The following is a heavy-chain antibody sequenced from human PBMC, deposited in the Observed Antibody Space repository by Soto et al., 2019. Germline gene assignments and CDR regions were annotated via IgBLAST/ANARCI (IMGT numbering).Heavy chain of an antibody. V-gene: IGHV1-69*06. Sequence: LSSKAPRVTFSSYAMSWARHSPGQGLEWMGGIIPIFGTANYAQKFQGRVTITADKSTSTAYMELSSLRSEDTAVYYCAIKSYYYGSGRGYGMDVWGQGTTVTVSS. CDR3: AIKSYYYGSGRGYGMDV. CDR1: RVTFSSYA. D-gene: IGHD3-10*01. J-gene: IGHJ6*02. CDR2: IIPIFGTA.